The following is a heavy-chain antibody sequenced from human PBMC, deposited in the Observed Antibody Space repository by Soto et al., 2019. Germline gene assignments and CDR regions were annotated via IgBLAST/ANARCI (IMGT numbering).Heavy chain of an antibody. CDR1: GFTFSSYG. CDR2: IWYDGSNK. CDR3: ARDRIVLVPAAMELDYYYGMDV. Sequence: QVQLVESGGGVVQPGRSLRLSCAASGFTFSSYGMHWVRQAPGKGLEWVAVIWYDGSNKYYADSVKGRFTISRDNSKNTLYLQMNSLRAEDTAVYYCARDRIVLVPAAMELDYYYGMDVWGQGTTVTVSS. D-gene: IGHD2-2*01. V-gene: IGHV3-33*01. J-gene: IGHJ6*02.